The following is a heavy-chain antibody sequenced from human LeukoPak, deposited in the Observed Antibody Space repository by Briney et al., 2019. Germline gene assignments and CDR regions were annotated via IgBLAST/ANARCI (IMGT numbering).Heavy chain of an antibody. CDR2: ISWNGGNL. Sequence: GGPLRLSCVGSGFTFEDYAMHWVRQVPGKGLEWVSGISWNGGNLAYADSVKGRFTISRDNARTSLYLQMNSLRAEDTAFYYCTKERSYQLLYTPLDYWGQGTLVTVSS. V-gene: IGHV3-9*01. D-gene: IGHD2-2*02. CDR1: GFTFEDYA. CDR3: TKERSYQLLYTPLDY. J-gene: IGHJ4*02.